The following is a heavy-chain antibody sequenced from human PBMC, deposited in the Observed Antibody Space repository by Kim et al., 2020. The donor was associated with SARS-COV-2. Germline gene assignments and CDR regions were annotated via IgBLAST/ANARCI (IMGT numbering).Heavy chain of an antibody. CDR3: ARYPMVRGVIN. CDR2: T. Sequence: TNYHPSLKSRVTISVATSKSQFSLKRSSVTAADTAVYYCARYPMVRGVINWGQGTLVTVSS. V-gene: IGHV4-34*01. J-gene: IGHJ4*02. D-gene: IGHD3-10*01.